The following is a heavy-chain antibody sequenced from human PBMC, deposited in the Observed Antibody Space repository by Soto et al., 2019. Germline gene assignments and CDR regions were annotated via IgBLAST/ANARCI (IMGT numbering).Heavy chain of an antibody. D-gene: IGHD3-16*01. Sequence: QVRLVQSGAEVRKTGASVKISCKASGDSISNDYLHWVRQAPGPGFEWLGVISPFGGATAYAQRFKGRVTVTMDKSSTTFYLELSSLRSDDTAVYYCAKGRGGKTVANFGMDVWGQGVTVTVSS. CDR2: ISPFGGAT. CDR3: AKGRGGKTVANFGMDV. V-gene: IGHV1-46*01. J-gene: IGHJ6*02. CDR1: GDSISNDY.